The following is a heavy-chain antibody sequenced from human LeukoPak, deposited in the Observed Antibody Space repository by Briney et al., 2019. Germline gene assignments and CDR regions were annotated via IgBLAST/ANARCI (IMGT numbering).Heavy chain of an antibody. CDR3: AKGRWGLTINNFDI. D-gene: IGHD3-9*01. CDR2: INDRGDST. CDR1: GFSLTIYA. Sequence: PGGSLRLSCAASGFSLTIYAMGWVRQAPGKGLEWVSVINDRGDSTYYADSVKGRFTISRDSSKNTLYLQMNSLRGEDTAVYYCAKGRWGLTINNFDIWGQGTMVTVSS. V-gene: IGHV3-23*01. J-gene: IGHJ3*02.